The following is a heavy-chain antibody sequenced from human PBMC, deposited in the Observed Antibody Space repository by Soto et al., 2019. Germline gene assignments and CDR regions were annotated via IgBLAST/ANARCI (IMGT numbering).Heavy chain of an antibody. CDR3: ARLVVVAPVANV. V-gene: IGHV4-39*02. D-gene: IGHD2-2*01. CDR2: VFYTGTT. Sequence: QLQLQESGPGLVKPSETLPLTCSVSGGSINYNSYHWGWIRQPPGQGLEWIGSVFYTGTTFYNPSLESRVTMSVDTSKNSFSLHLTSVTAADTAVYFCARLVVVAPVANVWGQGTLVTVSS. CDR1: GGSINYNSYH. J-gene: IGHJ4*02.